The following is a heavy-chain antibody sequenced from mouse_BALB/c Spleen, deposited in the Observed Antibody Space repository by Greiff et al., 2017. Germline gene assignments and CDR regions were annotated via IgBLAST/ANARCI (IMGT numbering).Heavy chain of an antibody. CDR3: AQDDRYERTMDY. J-gene: IGHJ4*01. CDR2: IYPGNGDT. CDR1: GYTFTSYN. V-gene: IGHV1-12*01. Sequence: QVQLQQPGAELVKPGASVKMSCKASGYTFTSYNMHWVKQTPGQGLEWIGAIYPGNGDTSYNQKFKGKATLTADKSSSTAYMQLSSLTSEDSAVYYCAQDDRYERTMDYWGQGTSVTVSS. D-gene: IGHD2-14*01.